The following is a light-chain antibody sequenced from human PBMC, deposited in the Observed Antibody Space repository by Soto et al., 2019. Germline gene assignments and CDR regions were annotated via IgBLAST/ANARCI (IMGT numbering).Light chain of an antibody. Sequence: QSVLTQPRSVSGSPGQSVTISCTGTSSDVGGYNYVSWYQQHPGKAPKLMIYEVTRRPSGVPDRFSGSKSGSTATLIISGLQAEDEADYYCCSYAGTYTYVFGAGTKVTVL. CDR3: CSYAGTYTYV. CDR2: EVT. J-gene: IGLJ1*01. CDR1: SSDVGGYNY. V-gene: IGLV2-11*01.